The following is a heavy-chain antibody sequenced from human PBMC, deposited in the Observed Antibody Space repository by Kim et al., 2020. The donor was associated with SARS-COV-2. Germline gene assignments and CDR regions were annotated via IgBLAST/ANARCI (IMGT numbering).Heavy chain of an antibody. CDR2: LSAYNGKA. CDR1: GYTFTNYG. Sequence: ASVKVSCKASGYTFTNYGISWVRQAPGQGLEWTGWLSAYNGKAKYAEKFQGRVTMTTDTSTSTVHMELRSLRSDDTAVYYCAREVLSVYVFLTGLLFDFWIQGTLVTVSS. V-gene: IGHV1-18*04. J-gene: IGHJ4*02. D-gene: IGHD3-9*01. CDR3: AREVLSVYVFLTGLLFDF.